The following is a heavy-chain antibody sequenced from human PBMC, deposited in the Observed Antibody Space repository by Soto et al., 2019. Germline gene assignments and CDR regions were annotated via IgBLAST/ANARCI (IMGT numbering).Heavy chain of an antibody. V-gene: IGHV1-2*02. Sequence: ASVKVSCKTSGYAFTGYYVYWLRQAPGQGLEWLGWINPNIGETNVARSFKGRVTLTRDTSNNTAYMEMSRLQRADSAVYYCAREVGIAALRYYAMDFWGQGTTVTVSS. D-gene: IGHD6-13*01. J-gene: IGHJ6*02. CDR1: GYAFTGYY. CDR3: AREVGIAALRYYAMDF. CDR2: INPNIGET.